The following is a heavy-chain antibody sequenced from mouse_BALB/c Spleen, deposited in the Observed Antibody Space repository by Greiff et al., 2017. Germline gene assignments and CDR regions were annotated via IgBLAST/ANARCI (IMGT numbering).Heavy chain of an antibody. CDR1: GFTFTDYY. V-gene: IGHV7-3*02. Sequence: EVNLVESGGGLVQPGGSLRLSCATSGFTFTDYYMSWVRQPPGKALEWLGFIRNKANGYTTEYSASVKGRFTISRDNSQSILYLQMNTLRAEDSATYYCASLYDGYYEGAMDYWGQGTSVTVSS. D-gene: IGHD2-3*01. J-gene: IGHJ4*01. CDR2: IRNKANGYTT. CDR3: ASLYDGYYEGAMDY.